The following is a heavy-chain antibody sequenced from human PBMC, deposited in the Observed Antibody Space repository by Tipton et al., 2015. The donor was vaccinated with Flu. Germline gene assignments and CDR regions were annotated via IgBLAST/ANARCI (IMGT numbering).Heavy chain of an antibody. J-gene: IGHJ4*02. D-gene: IGHD3-22*01. CDR2: IYTNANA. CDR1: GGSISRGSYY. CDR3: ARVSPRRVTAIVVVMLPEGYFDS. Sequence: TLSLTCTVSGGSISRGSYYYNWIRQPAGKGLEWIGRIYTNANANYKPSLKSRVTISIDRSKNQFSLRLSSVTAADTAVYYCARVSPRRVTAIVVVMLPEGYFDSWGQGTPVIVSS. V-gene: IGHV4-61*02.